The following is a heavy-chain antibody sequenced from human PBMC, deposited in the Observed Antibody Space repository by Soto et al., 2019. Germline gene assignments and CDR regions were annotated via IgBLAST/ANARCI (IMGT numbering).Heavy chain of an antibody. CDR2: VYHSGST. V-gene: IGHV4-38-2*01. D-gene: IGHD4-17*01. CDR3: ASAFYGDYAAYYYGMDV. CDR1: GYSISSGFY. Sequence: SETLSLTCAVSGYSISSGFYWGWIRQAPGKGLEWIVNVYHSGSTYYNPYNPSLKSRVTISVDTCKNQFSLRLRYVTAADPAVYYCASAFYGDYAAYYYGMDVRGQGTTVTVSS. J-gene: IGHJ6*02.